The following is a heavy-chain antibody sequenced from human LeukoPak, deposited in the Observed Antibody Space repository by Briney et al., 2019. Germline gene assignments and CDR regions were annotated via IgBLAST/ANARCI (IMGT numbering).Heavy chain of an antibody. CDR1: DDPINSGVYY. D-gene: IGHD1-26*01. J-gene: IGHJ6*03. CDR2: IYTSGTTT. CDR3: ARAKKRSGRSRNFYLDV. Sequence: SETLSLTRTASDDPINSGVYYWNWIRQPAGKGLEWIGHIYTSGTTTNSNPSLKSRVAISLDTSKNHFSLKLSSVTAADTAVYYCARAKKRSGRSRNFYLDVWGKGTTVTVSS. V-gene: IGHV4-61*09.